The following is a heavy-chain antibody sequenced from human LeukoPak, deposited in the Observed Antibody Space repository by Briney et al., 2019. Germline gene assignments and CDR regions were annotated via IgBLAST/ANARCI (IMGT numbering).Heavy chain of an antibody. CDR2: ISSSSSYI. Sequence: KTGGSLRLSCAASGFTFSSYSTNWVRQAPGKGLEWVSSISSSSSYIYYADSVKGRFTISRDNAKNSLYLQMNSLRAEDTAVYYCASSRGAVAANADWYFDLWGRGTLVTVSS. D-gene: IGHD6-19*01. CDR1: GFTFSSYS. J-gene: IGHJ2*01. CDR3: ASSRGAVAANADWYFDL. V-gene: IGHV3-21*01.